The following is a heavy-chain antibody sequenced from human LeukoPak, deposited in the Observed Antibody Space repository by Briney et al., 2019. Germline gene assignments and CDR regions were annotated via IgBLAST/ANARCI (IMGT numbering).Heavy chain of an antibody. J-gene: IGHJ6*03. CDR1: GFTFSSYA. D-gene: IGHD3-16*01. V-gene: IGHV3-23*01. Sequence: GPLRLSCAASGFTFSSYAMSWVRPAPGKGLEWVSAISGSGGSTYYADSVKGRFTISRDNSKTTLYLQMNSLRAEDTAVYYCARAPPSGGYYYMDVWGKGITVTVSS. CDR3: ARAPPSGGYYYMDV. CDR2: ISGSGGST.